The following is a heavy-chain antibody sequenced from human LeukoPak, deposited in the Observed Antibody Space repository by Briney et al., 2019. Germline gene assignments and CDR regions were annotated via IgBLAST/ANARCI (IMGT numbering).Heavy chain of an antibody. CDR1: GFTFSYYA. CDR3: ARGGYYDSSGSFDY. D-gene: IGHD3-22*01. CDR2: ISTNGGST. Sequence: GGSLRLSCAASGFTFSYYAMYWVRQAPGRGLEYVSAISTNGGSTDYANSVKGRFTISRDNSDNRVFLQMGTLRAEDMAVYYCARGGYYDSSGSFDYWGQGILVTVSS. J-gene: IGHJ4*02. V-gene: IGHV3-64*01.